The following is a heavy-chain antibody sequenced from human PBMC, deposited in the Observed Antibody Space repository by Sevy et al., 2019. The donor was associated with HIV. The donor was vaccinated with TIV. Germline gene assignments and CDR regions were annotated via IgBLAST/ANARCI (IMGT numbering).Heavy chain of an antibody. D-gene: IGHD3-10*01. Sequence: GGSLRLSCAASGFTFSSYAMSWVRQAPGKGLEWVSAISGGGGSTYYAASVKGRFTISRDNSKNTLYLQMNSLRAEDRAVYYCAKAPNGYYGSGREGYYLDYWGQGTLVTVSS. J-gene: IGHJ4*02. CDR2: ISGGGGST. CDR3: AKAPNGYYGSGREGYYLDY. CDR1: GFTFSSYA. V-gene: IGHV3-23*01.